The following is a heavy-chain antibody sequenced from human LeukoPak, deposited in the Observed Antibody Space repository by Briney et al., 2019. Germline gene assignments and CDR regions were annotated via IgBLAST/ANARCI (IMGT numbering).Heavy chain of an antibody. CDR2: IKSKADGGTT. D-gene: IGHD6-19*01. CDR3: TTTRREIAVAGGGY. J-gene: IGHJ4*02. Sequence: GGSLRLSRVPSRCTLSSYSMYCVGPAPGKGLEWGGRIKSKADGGTTEHAPPVIGRFTISRDDSKNTLYLQMNSLKTEDTAVYYCTTTRREIAVAGGGYWGQGTLVTVSS. V-gene: IGHV3-15*01. CDR1: RCTLSSYS.